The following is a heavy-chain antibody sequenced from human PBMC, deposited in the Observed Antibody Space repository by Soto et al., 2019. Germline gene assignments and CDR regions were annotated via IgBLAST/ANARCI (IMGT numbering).Heavy chain of an antibody. V-gene: IGHV3-23*01. Sequence: GGSLRLSCAASGFTFSSYAMSWVRQAPGKGLEWVSAISGSGGSTYYADSVKGRFTISRDNSKNTLYLQMNSLRAEDTAVYYCAKYLLASGSYYYYYYGMDVWGQGTTVTVSS. J-gene: IGHJ6*02. CDR1: GFTFSSYA. D-gene: IGHD1-26*01. CDR2: ISGSGGST. CDR3: AKYLLASGSYYYYYYGMDV.